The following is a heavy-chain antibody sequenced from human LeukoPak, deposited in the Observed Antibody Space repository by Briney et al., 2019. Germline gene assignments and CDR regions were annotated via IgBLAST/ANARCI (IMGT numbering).Heavy chain of an antibody. D-gene: IGHD1-26*01. CDR3: ARGGSYSYYYYYGMDV. V-gene: IGHV1-18*01. J-gene: IGHJ6*02. CDR1: GYTLTSYG. Sequence: GASVKVSCKASGYTLTSYGISWVRQAPGQGLEWMGWISAYNGNTNDAQKLQGRVTMTTDTSTSTAYMELRSLRSDDTAVYYCARGGSYSYYYYYGMDVWGQGTTVTVSS. CDR2: ISAYNGNT.